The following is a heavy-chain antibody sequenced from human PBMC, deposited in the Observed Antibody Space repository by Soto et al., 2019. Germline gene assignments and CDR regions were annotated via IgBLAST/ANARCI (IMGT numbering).Heavy chain of an antibody. D-gene: IGHD6-13*01. CDR3: ISLSFSSSWYY. V-gene: IGHV3-73*02. J-gene: IGHJ4*02. Sequence: VQLVESGGGLVQPGGSLKLSCAASGLTFTGSAMHWVRQASGKGLEWVGRIRSKANSFATAYAASVKDRFIISRDDSKNTAYLQMNSLKTEDTAMYYCISLSFSSSWYYWGQGTLVTVSS. CDR1: GLTFTGSA. CDR2: IRSKANSFAT.